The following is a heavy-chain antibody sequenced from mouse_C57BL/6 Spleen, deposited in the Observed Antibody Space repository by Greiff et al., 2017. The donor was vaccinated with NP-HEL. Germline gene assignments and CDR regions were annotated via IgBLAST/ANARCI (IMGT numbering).Heavy chain of an antibody. Sequence: QVQLQQPGAELVRPGSSVKLSCKASGYTFTSYWMDWVKQRPGQGLEWIGNIYPSDSETHYNQKFKDKATLTVDKSSSTAYMQLSSLTSEDSAVYYCAPSYYCGSSPFAYWGQGTLVTVSA. V-gene: IGHV1-61*01. CDR2: IYPSDSET. J-gene: IGHJ3*01. D-gene: IGHD1-1*01. CDR3: APSYYCGSSPFAY. CDR1: GYTFTSYW.